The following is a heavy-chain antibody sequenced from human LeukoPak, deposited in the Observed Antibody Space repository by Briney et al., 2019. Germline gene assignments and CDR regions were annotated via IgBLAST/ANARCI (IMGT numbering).Heavy chain of an antibody. CDR3: TRGGNTGYYYNAFDI. Sequence: TGGSLRLSCAASGFTFSTYEMNWVRQAPGKGLEWVSYISSSDNTIYYADSVKGRFTISRDNAKSSLYLQMNSPRVEDTAVYYCTRGGNTGYYYNAFDIWGQGTMATVSS. D-gene: IGHD3-22*01. V-gene: IGHV3-48*03. CDR1: GFTFSTYE. J-gene: IGHJ3*02. CDR2: ISSSDNTI.